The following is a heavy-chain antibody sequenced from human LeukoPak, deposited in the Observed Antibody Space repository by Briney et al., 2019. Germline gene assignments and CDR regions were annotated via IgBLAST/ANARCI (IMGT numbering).Heavy chain of an antibody. CDR2: ISRSNSYI. Sequence: PGGSLRLSCAASGFTFSSYTMNWVRQAPGKGLEWVSSISRSNSYIYYADSVKGRFTISRDNAKNSLYLQMHTLRAEDTAVYYCARGSTVVRGVSPAGDYWGQGTLVTVSS. V-gene: IGHV3-21*01. CDR3: ARGSTVVRGVSPAGDY. J-gene: IGHJ4*02. CDR1: GFTFSSYT. D-gene: IGHD3-10*01.